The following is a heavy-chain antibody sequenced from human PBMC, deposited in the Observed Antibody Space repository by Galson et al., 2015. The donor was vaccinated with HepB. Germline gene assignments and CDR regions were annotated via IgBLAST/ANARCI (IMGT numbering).Heavy chain of an antibody. CDR2: IGYDENNK. V-gene: IGHV3-30*02. D-gene: IGHD2/OR15-2a*01. CDR3: GKGQTLDQEY. Sequence: SLRLSCAASGFTFSNYGMHWVRQAPGKGLEWVAFIGYDENNKWYADSVRGRFTIFRDNSKNTLYLQMSSLRGEDTAVYYCGKGQTLDQEYWGQGTLATVSS. CDR1: GFTFSNYG. J-gene: IGHJ4*02.